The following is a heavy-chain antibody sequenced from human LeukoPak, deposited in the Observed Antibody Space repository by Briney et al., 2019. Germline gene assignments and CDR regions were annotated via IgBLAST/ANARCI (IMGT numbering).Heavy chain of an antibody. CDR2: INTNTGNP. V-gene: IGHV7-4-1*02. CDR3: ARFEFKAGSYSSGWYWWFDP. D-gene: IGHD6-19*01. J-gene: IGHJ5*02. Sequence: ASVKVSCKASGYTFTSYYMHWVRQAPGQGLEWMGWINTNTGNPTYAQGFTGRFVFSLDTSVSTAYLQISSLKAEDTAVYYCARFEFKAGSYSSGWYWWFDPWGQGTLVTVSS. CDR1: GYTFTSYY.